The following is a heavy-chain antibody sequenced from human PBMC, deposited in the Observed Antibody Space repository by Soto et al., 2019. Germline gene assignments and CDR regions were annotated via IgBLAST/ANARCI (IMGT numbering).Heavy chain of an antibody. J-gene: IGHJ5*02. CDR2: ISGSGGST. D-gene: IGHD6-19*01. CDR3: AKDLGSSGWYFVCT. V-gene: IGHV3-23*01. CDR1: GFTFSSYA. Sequence: HPGGSLRLSCAASGFTFSSYAMSWVRQAPGKGLEWASAISGSGGSTYYADSVKGRFTISRDNSKNTLYLQMNSLRAEDTAVYYCAKDLGSSGWYFVCTWGQGTLVTVSS.